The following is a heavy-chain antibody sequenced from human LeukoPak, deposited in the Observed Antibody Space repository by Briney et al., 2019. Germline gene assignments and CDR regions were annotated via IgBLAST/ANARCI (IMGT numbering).Heavy chain of an antibody. CDR1: GFTFSDYY. V-gene: IGHV3-11*05. J-gene: IGHJ4*02. Sequence: PGGSLRLSCAASGFTFSDYYMSWIRQAPGKGLEWVSYISSSSSYTNYADSVKGRFTISRGNAKNSLYLQMNSLRAEDTAVYYCARAAYSGYDFVDYWGQGTLVTVSS. CDR3: ARAAYSGYDFVDY. D-gene: IGHD5-12*01. CDR2: ISSSSSYT.